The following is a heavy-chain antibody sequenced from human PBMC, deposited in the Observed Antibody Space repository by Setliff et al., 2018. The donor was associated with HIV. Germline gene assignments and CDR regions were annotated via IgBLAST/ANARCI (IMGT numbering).Heavy chain of an antibody. CDR3: VLYSTGASRFDY. CDR2: ISTYNGNT. D-gene: IGHD2-8*01. CDR1: GYTFTTYG. V-gene: IGHV1-18*01. J-gene: IGHJ4*02. Sequence: GASVKVSCKASGYTFTTYGITWVRQAPGQGLEWMGRISTYNGNTNYAQKFQGRVTMTTVTSTSTAYMELRSLRSDDTAVYYCVLYSTGASRFDYWGQGTLVTVSS.